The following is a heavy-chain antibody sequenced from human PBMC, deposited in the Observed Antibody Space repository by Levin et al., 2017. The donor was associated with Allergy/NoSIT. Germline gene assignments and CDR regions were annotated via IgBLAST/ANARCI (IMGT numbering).Heavy chain of an antibody. CDR3: AHVFYGSGSYPLGL. V-gene: IGHV3-15*05. J-gene: IGHJ4*02. Sequence: GGSPRLSCAASGFTFTDAWMSWVRQAPGKGLEWVGLIRSKRSGGTIDYSAPVKDRFTISRDDSKNTLYLQMNSLQTEDTAIYFCAHVFYGSGSYPLGLWGQGTLVTVSS. D-gene: IGHD3-10*01. CDR2: IRSKRSGGTI. CDR1: GFTFTDAW.